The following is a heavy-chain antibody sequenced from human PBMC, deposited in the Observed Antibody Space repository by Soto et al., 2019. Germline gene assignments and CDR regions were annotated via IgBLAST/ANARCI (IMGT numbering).Heavy chain of an antibody. J-gene: IGHJ6*01. V-gene: IGHV1-69*12. CDR3: ARDKDRQQLGGNYYCIMDV. CDR1: GGTFRTSA. D-gene: IGHD3-3*02. CDR2: IMPVFPTP. Sequence: QVQLVQSGAEVKKPGSSVKVSCKTSGGTFRTSAISWVRQAPGQGLEWMGGIMPVFPTPDYAQKFQGRVTITADESTSTSYMELSSLRSEDTDVYYCARDKDRQQLGGNYYCIMDVWGQGTTVTVSS.